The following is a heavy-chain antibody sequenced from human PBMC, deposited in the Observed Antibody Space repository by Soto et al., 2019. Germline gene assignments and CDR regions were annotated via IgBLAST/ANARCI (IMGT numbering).Heavy chain of an antibody. V-gene: IGHV4-31*03. D-gene: IGHD3-10*01. CDR1: SDSINGGSYS. CDR2: TSYSGTT. Sequence: QVQLQESGPGLVQPSQTLSLTCSVSSDSINGGSYSWNWIRQFPGKGLEWIGYTSYSGTTNYNPSLDGRATISVDTSTQEFALRLTSVTAADTPVYYCAKDKGAQFDWYFDLWGRGTLVAVS. CDR3: AKDKGAQFDWYFDL. J-gene: IGHJ2*01.